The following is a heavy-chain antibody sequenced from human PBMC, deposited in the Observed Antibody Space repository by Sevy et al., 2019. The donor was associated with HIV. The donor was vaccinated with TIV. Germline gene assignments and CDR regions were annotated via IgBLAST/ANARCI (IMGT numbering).Heavy chain of an antibody. Sequence: GGSLRLSCAASGFIFNSYGVHWVRQAPGKGLQWVAFIHYDGSNKYYGDSVKGRFTISRDNSKNTLYLEMNSLRPEDTAVYYCAKDLPPSATTVAHFDNWGQGTLVTVSS. V-gene: IGHV3-30*02. J-gene: IGHJ4*02. CDR3: AKDLPPSATTVAHFDN. D-gene: IGHD4-4*01. CDR1: GFIFNSYG. CDR2: IHYDGSNK.